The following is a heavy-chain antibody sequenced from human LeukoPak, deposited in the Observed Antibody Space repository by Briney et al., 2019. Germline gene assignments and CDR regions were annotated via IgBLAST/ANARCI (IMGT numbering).Heavy chain of an antibody. Sequence: GGSLRLSCAASGCTFSNYWMIWVRQAPGKGLEWVGNIKQDGSEKRYADSVRGRFSISRDNAQTSLYLQMNSLRAENTAVYYCARASDPWLQLTWGQGTLVTVSS. CDR2: IKQDGSEK. J-gene: IGHJ5*02. V-gene: IGHV3-7*05. CDR1: GCTFSNYW. D-gene: IGHD5-24*01. CDR3: ARASDPWLQLT.